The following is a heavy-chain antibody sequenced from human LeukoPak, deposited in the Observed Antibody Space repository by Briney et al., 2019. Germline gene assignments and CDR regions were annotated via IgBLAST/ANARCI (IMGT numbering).Heavy chain of an antibody. CDR3: ARGSTYYCSSTSCSYRGNYFDY. CDR1: WGSLNSSSYY. J-gene: IGHJ4*02. Sequence: KPSENPFPTLTVSWGSLNSSSYYLGWIRPPPGKGLEWIGGINHSGSTNNNPSLKSRVTISVDTSKNQFSLKLSSVTAADSAVYYCARGSTYYCSSTSCSYRGNYFDYWGQGTLVTVSS. V-gene: IGHV4-39*07. CDR2: INHSGST. D-gene: IGHD2-2*01.